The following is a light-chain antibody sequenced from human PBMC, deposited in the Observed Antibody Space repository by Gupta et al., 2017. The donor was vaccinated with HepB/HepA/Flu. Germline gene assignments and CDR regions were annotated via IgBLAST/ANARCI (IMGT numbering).Light chain of an antibody. CDR2: DVS. Sequence: QSALTQPASVSGSPGQSITISCTGTSSDVGGYNYVSWYQQHPGKAPKLMIYDVSNRPSGVSNRFSGSKSGNTASLTISGLQADDEADYYCSSDTSISTLVFGGGTKLTVL. CDR3: SSDTSISTLV. J-gene: IGLJ2*01. CDR1: SSDVGGYNY. V-gene: IGLV2-14*01.